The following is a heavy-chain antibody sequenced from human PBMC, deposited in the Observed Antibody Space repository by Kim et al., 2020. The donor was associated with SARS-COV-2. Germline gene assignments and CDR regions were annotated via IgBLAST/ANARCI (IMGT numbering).Heavy chain of an antibody. J-gene: IGHJ3*02. CDR1: GGSFSGYY. CDR3: ARGGRITLIVVVITPPAFGI. D-gene: IGHD3-22*01. CDR2: INHSGST. V-gene: IGHV4-34*01. Sequence: SETLSLTCAVYGGSFSGYYWSWIRQPPGKGLEWIGEINHSGSTNYNPSLKSRVTISVDTSKNQFSLKLSSVTAADTAVYYCARGGRITLIVVVITPPAFGIWGPGTTVTVSS.